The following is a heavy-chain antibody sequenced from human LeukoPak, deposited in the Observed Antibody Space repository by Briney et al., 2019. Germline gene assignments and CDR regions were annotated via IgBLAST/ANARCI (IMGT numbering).Heavy chain of an antibody. Sequence: ASVKGSCKASGYTFTSYGISWVRQAPGQGLEWMGWISAYNGNTNYAQKLQGRVTMTTDTSTSTAYMELRSLRSDDTAVYYCAREGLGYCSGGSCYPAIGGPDYWGQGTLVTVSS. CDR3: AREGLGYCSGGSCYPAIGGPDY. CDR1: GYTFTSYG. D-gene: IGHD2-15*01. J-gene: IGHJ4*02. CDR2: ISAYNGNT. V-gene: IGHV1-18*01.